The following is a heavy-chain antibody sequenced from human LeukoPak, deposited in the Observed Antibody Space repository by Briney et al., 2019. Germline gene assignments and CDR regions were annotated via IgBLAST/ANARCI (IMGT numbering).Heavy chain of an antibody. CDR1: GFTFSRYW. Sequence: GGSLRLSCAASGFTFSRYWMLWIRQAPGKGLEWVSRINLDGSKTNYADSVKGRFTISRDNAKNTVYLQMSSLRADDTAVYYCARVSTGSSSYDYWGQGTLVTVSS. D-gene: IGHD2-15*01. V-gene: IGHV3-74*01. CDR2: INLDGSKT. CDR3: ARVSTGSSSYDY. J-gene: IGHJ4*02.